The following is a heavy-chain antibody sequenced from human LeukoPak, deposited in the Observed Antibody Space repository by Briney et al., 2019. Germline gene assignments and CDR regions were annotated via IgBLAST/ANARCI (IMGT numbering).Heavy chain of an antibody. J-gene: IGHJ4*02. CDR1: GDSTSSSDYY. CDR3: ARIVGVTDYFDY. D-gene: IGHD1-26*01. CDR2: IYFSGST. Sequence: PSETLSLTCTVSGDSTSSSDYYWGWIRQPPGKGLEWIGSIYFSGSTFYNPSLKGRVTISNDTSKNQFSLRLSSVTAADTAVYYCARIVGVTDYFDYWGQGTLVTVSS. V-gene: IGHV4-39*01.